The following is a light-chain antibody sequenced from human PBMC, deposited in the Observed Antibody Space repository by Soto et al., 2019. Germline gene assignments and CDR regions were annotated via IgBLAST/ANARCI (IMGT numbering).Light chain of an antibody. CDR1: QSVSSSY. Sequence: EIVLTQSPGTLSLSRGERATLSCRASQSVSSSYLAWYQQKPGQAPRLLIYGASSRATGIPDRFSGSGSGTDFTLTISRLEPEDFAVYYCQQYGSSPSFGQGTKVDIK. J-gene: IGKJ1*01. CDR3: QQYGSSPS. CDR2: GAS. V-gene: IGKV3-20*01.